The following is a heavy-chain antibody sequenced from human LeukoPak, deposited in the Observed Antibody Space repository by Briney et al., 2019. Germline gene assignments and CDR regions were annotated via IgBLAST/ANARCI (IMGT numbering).Heavy chain of an antibody. CDR3: ARTLPAANYYYYYGMDV. Sequence: GGSLRLSCAASGFTFSSYSMNWVRQAPGKGLEWVSSISSSSSYIYYADSVKGRFTISRDNAKNSLYLQMNSLRAEDTAVYYCARTLPAANYYYYYGMDVWGQGTTVTVSS. V-gene: IGHV3-21*01. J-gene: IGHJ6*02. CDR2: ISSSSSYI. CDR1: GFTFSSYS. D-gene: IGHD2-2*01.